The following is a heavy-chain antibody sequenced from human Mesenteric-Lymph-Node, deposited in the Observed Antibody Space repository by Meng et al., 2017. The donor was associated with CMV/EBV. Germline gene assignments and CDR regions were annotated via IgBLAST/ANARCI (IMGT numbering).Heavy chain of an antibody. CDR1: GFIVSNND. CDR2: IYSGGSI. V-gene: IGHV3-53*01. J-gene: IGHJ3*02. Sequence: GESLKISCAASGFIVSNNDMSWVRQAPGKGLEWVSVIYSGGSIYYADSVRGRFIISRDDSKNALYLQMSSLRVEDTALYYCARTDYYDGRGYKVRGAFDIWGQGTMVTVSS. CDR3: ARTDYYDGRGYKVRGAFDI. D-gene: IGHD3-22*01.